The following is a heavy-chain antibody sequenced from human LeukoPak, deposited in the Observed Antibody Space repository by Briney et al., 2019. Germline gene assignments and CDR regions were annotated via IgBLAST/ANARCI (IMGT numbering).Heavy chain of an antibody. J-gene: IGHJ1*01. Sequence: GESLKISCKGSGYSFTSYWISWVRQMPGKGLEWMGNIDPSDPYTNYSPSFQGHVTISADKSISTAYLQWSSLKASDTAMYYCAREVTVENFRHWGQGTLVTVSS. V-gene: IGHV5-10-1*01. CDR2: IDPSDPYT. CDR1: GYSFTSYW. D-gene: IGHD4-23*01. CDR3: AREVTVENFRH.